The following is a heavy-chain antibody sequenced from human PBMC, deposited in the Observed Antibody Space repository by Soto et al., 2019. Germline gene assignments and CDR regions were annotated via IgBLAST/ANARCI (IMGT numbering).Heavy chain of an antibody. D-gene: IGHD5-12*01. J-gene: IGHJ4*02. CDR1: GGSISSSSYY. CDR2: IYYSGST. Sequence: SETLSLTCTVSGGSISSSSYYWGWIRQPPGKGLEWIGSIYYSGSTYYNPSLKSRVTISVDTSKNQFSLKLSSVTAADTAVYYCARPGGYSGYDFFDYWGQGTLVTVSS. CDR3: ARPGGYSGYDFFDY. V-gene: IGHV4-39*01.